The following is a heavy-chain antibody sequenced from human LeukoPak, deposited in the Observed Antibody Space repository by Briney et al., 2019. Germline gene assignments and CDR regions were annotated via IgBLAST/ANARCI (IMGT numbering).Heavy chain of an antibody. V-gene: IGHV1-46*01. J-gene: IGHJ5*02. CDR1: GYAFTDYY. D-gene: IGHD6-19*01. CDR3: TRTMGYRPVAGLKEKWFDP. Sequence: ASVKVSCKTSGYAFTDYYVHWVRQAPGLGLEWMGIINPLRGITIYAQKFQGRVTMTTDTSTSTVYMDLSSLTSADTAVYYCTRTMGYRPVAGLKEKWFDPWGQGTPVTVSS. CDR2: INPLRGIT.